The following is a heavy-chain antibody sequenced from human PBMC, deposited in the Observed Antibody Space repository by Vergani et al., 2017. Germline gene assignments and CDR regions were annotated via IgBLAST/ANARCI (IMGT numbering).Heavy chain of an antibody. J-gene: IGHJ4*02. CDR3: AGSDSSGYYYGY. CDR2: INPSGGSP. V-gene: IGHV1-46*01. D-gene: IGHD3-22*01. CDR1: GYTFTSYY. Sequence: QVQLVQSGAEVKKPGASVKVSCKASGYTFTSYYMHWVRQAPGQGLEWMGIINPSGGSPSYAQKFQGRVTMTRDTSTSTVYMELSSLISEDTAVYYCAGSDSSGYYYGYWGQGTLVTVSS.